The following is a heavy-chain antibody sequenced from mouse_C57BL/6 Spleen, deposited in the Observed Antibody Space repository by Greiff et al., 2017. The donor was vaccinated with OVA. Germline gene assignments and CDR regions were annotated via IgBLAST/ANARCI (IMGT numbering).Heavy chain of an antibody. Sequence: EVHLVESGGGLVKPGGSLKLSCAASGFTFSDYGMHWVRQAPEKGLEWVAYISSGSSTIYYADTVKGRFTISRDNAKNTLFLQMTSLRSEDTAMYYWARGGGPYFDYWGQGTTLTVSS. V-gene: IGHV5-17*01. CDR1: GFTFSDYG. CDR2: ISSGSSTI. D-gene: IGHD3-3*01. J-gene: IGHJ2*01. CDR3: ARGGGPYFDY.